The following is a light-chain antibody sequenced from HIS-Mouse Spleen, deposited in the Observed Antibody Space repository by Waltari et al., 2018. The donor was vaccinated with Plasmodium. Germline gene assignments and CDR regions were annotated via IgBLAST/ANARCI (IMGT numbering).Light chain of an antibody. CDR1: SSAVGGYNY. V-gene: IGLV2-11*01. CDR3: CSYAGSYTYV. CDR2: DVS. Sequence: QSALTQPRSVSGSPGQSVTISCTGTSSAVGGYNYVSWYQPHPGKAPKLMIYDVSKRPSGVPDRVSCAKSGNTASLTISGLQAEDEADDYCCSYAGSYTYVFGTGTKVTVL. J-gene: IGLJ1*01.